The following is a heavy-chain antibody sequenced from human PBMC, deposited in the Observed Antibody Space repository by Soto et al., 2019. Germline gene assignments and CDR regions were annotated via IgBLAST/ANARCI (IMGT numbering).Heavy chain of an antibody. Sequence: QVQLQESGPGLVKPSETLSLTCTVSGGSIRSYYWNWIRQPPGKGLEWIGYISYSGNTNYNASLKSRVTISLATSKNQFSLKLSSLTAADSAVYYCARVHRYCSGASCYSDGFDIWGQGTMVIVSS. V-gene: IGHV4-59*01. D-gene: IGHD2-15*01. CDR3: ARVHRYCSGASCYSDGFDI. CDR2: ISYSGNT. J-gene: IGHJ3*02. CDR1: GGSIRSYY.